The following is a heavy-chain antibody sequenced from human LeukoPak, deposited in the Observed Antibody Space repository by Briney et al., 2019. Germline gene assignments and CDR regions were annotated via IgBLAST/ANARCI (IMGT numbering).Heavy chain of an antibody. CDR3: AKGSHGYSSSSADY. CDR1: GFTFSSYA. Sequence: GGSLRLSCAASGFTFSSYAMSWVRQAPGKGLEWVSVISGSGGNTYYADSVKGRFTISRDNSKNTLYPQMNSLRVDDTAVYSCAKGSHGYSSSSADYWGQGTLVTVSS. J-gene: IGHJ4*02. V-gene: IGHV3-23*01. CDR2: ISGSGGNT. D-gene: IGHD6-6*01.